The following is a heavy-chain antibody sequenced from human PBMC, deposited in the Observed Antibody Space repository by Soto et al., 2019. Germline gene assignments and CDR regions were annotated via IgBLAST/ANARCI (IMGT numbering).Heavy chain of an antibody. V-gene: IGHV4-59*08. D-gene: IGHD2-2*02. CDR1: GGSISSYY. J-gene: IGHJ5*02. Sequence: SETLSLTCTVSGGSISSYYWSWIRQPPGKGLEWIGYIYYSGSTNYNPSLKSRVTISVDTSKNQFSLKLSSVTAADTAVYYCARRNVVVPAAIDWFDPWGQGTLVTVSS. CDR3: ARRNVVVPAAIDWFDP. CDR2: IYYSGST.